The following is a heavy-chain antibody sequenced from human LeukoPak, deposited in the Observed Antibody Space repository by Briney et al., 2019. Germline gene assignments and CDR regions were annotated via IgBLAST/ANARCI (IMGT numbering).Heavy chain of an antibody. Sequence: PSETLSLTCTVSGGSISSSSYYWGWIRQPPGKGLEWIGSIYYNENTYYNPSLKSRVTISVDTSKNQFSLKLSSVTAADTAVYYCAGGPTVTSSLPFDYWGQGTLVTVSS. CDR1: GGSISSSSYY. CDR3: AGGPTVTSSLPFDY. D-gene: IGHD4-17*01. V-gene: IGHV4-39*01. CDR2: IYYNENT. J-gene: IGHJ4*02.